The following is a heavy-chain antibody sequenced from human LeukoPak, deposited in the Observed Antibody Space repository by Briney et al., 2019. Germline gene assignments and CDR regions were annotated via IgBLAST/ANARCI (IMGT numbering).Heavy chain of an antibody. CDR1: RGTFSSYA. V-gene: IGHV1-69*13. Sequence: AVKVSCKASRGTFSSYAISWVRQAPGQGLEWMGGLIPIFGTANYAQKFQGRVTITADESTSTAYMELSSLRSEDTAVYYCATRGSSGWYYFDYWGQGTLVTVSS. J-gene: IGHJ4*02. CDR3: ATRGSSGWYYFDY. CDR2: LIPIFGTA. D-gene: IGHD6-19*01.